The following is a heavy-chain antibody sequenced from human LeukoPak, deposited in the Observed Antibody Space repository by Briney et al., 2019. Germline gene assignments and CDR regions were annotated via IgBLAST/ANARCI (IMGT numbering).Heavy chain of an antibody. V-gene: IGHV3-30*03. D-gene: IGHD3-22*01. CDR2: ISYDGSNK. CDR1: GFTFSSYG. CDR3: AIYYDSSGYETMNAFDI. J-gene: IGHJ3*02. Sequence: GGSLRLSCAASGFTFSSYGMHWVRQAPGKGLEWVAVISYDGSNKYYADSVKGRFTISRDNSKNTLYLQMNSLRVGDTAVYYCAIYYDSSGYETMNAFDIWGQGTMVTVSS.